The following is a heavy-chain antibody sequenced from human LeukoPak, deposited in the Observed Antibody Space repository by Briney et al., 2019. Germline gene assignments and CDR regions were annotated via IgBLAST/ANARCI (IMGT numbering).Heavy chain of an antibody. CDR3: ASSTYYYDSSGFPS. V-gene: IGHV4-4*07. Sequence: SETLSLTCTVPGGSISSYYWSWIRQPAGKGLEWIGRIYTSGSTNYNPSLKSRVTMSVDTSKNQFSLKLSSVTAADTAVYYCASSTYYYDSSGFPSWGQGTRVTVSS. D-gene: IGHD3-22*01. J-gene: IGHJ5*02. CDR2: IYTSGST. CDR1: GGSISSYY.